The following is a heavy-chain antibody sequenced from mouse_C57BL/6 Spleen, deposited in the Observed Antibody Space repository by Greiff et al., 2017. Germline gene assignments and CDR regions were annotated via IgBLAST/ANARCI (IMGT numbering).Heavy chain of an antibody. CDR1: GFTFSDYY. CDR3: ARQHYGSSYDWYFDV. Sequence: EVMLVESGGGLVQPGGSLKLSCAASGFTFSDYYMYWVRQTPEKRLEWVAYISNGGGSTYYPATVKGRFTISRDNAKNTLYLQMSRLKSEDTAMYYCARQHYGSSYDWYFDVWGTGTTVTVSS. V-gene: IGHV5-12*01. J-gene: IGHJ1*03. D-gene: IGHD1-1*01. CDR2: ISNGGGST.